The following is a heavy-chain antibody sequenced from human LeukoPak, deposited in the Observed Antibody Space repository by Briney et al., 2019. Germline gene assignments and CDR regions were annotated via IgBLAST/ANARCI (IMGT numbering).Heavy chain of an antibody. Sequence: EGSLRLSCAVSGFTFSTKSMNWVRQAPGKVLEWVSYITADSGTTYYADSVKGRFTISRDNAKNSLYLQMDSLRDEDTAVYYCASRDYFDYWGQGTLVTVSS. J-gene: IGHJ4*02. V-gene: IGHV3-48*02. CDR1: GFTFSTKS. CDR3: ASRDYFDY. CDR2: ITADSGTT.